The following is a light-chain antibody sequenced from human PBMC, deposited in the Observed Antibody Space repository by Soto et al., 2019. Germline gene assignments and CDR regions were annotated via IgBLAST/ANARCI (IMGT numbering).Light chain of an antibody. CDR2: EVS. CDR1: SSDVGGYNY. CDR3: SSYTSSNTPVV. V-gene: IGLV2-14*01. J-gene: IGLJ2*01. Sequence: QSALTQPDSVSGSPGQSITIYCTGTSSDVGGYNYVSWYQQHPGKAPKLMIYEVSNRPSGVSNRFSGSKSGNTASLTISGLQAEDEADYYCSSYTSSNTPVVFGGGTQLTVL.